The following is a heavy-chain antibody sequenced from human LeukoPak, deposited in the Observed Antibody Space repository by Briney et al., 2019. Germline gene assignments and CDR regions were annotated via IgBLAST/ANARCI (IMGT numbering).Heavy chain of an antibody. J-gene: IGHJ4*02. CDR2: IYSGGST. V-gene: IGHV3-66*02. CDR3: AAEDSGWYEADPYYFDY. D-gene: IGHD6-19*01. Sequence: GGSLRLSCATSGFTLSSYAMNWVRQAPGKGLEWVSVIYSGGSTYYADSVKGRFTISRDNSKNTLYLQMNSLRAEDTAVYYCAAEDSGWYEADPYYFDYWGQGTLVTVSS. CDR1: GFTLSSYA.